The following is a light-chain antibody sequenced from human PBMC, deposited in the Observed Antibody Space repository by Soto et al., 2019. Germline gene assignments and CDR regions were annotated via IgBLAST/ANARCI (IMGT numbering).Light chain of an antibody. CDR1: SSNIGTRA. V-gene: IGLV1-44*01. CDR2: GND. CDR3: AAWDDRLKGL. Sequence: QSVLTQPPSASGTPGQRVTISCSGSSSNIGTRAVNWYQQLPGTAPRLLIYGNDQRPSGVPDRFSGSKSGTSASLAISGLQSDDEADYYCAAWDDRLKGLFGGGTKLTVL. J-gene: IGLJ2*01.